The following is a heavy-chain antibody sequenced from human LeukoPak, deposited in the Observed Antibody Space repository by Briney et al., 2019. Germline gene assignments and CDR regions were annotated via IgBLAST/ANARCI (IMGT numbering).Heavy chain of an antibody. Sequence: GESLRLSCAASVFTFSSYAMSWVRQAPGKGLEWVSGISGSGGSTYYADSVKGRFTISRDNSKNTLSLQMNSLRAEDTAFYYCAKDQAGTWGLDYWGQGTLVTVSS. J-gene: IGHJ4*02. V-gene: IGHV3-23*01. D-gene: IGHD3-10*01. CDR3: AKDQAGTWGLDY. CDR2: ISGSGGST. CDR1: VFTFSSYA.